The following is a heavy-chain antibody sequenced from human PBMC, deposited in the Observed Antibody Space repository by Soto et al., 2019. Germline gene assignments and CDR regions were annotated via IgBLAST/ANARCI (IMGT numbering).Heavy chain of an antibody. Sequence: QVQLVQSGAEVKKPGSSVRVSCRTSGGTLKKYGFSWVRQATGQGLEWMGGVIPMYGIANYGQIFQGRLALTADESTDTVYMDLTSLKSEDTAVYYCAGEVGGTGLHLWGQGTQVTVSS. V-gene: IGHV1-69*12. CDR2: VIPMYGIA. CDR1: GGTLKKYG. CDR3: AGEVGGTGLHL. D-gene: IGHD3-9*01. J-gene: IGHJ5*02.